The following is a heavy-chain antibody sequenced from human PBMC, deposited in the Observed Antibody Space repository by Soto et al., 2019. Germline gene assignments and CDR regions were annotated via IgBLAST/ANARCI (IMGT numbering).Heavy chain of an antibody. CDR2: IYYSGST. D-gene: IGHD3-10*01. Sequence: SETLSLTCTVSGGSISSYYWSWIRQPPGKGLEWIGYIYYSGSTNYNPSLKSRVTTSVEMSKNQFSLKLSSVTAADTAVYYCARVSGIYYYGMDVWGQGTTVTVSS. J-gene: IGHJ6*02. CDR3: ARVSGIYYYGMDV. V-gene: IGHV4-59*12. CDR1: GGSISSYY.